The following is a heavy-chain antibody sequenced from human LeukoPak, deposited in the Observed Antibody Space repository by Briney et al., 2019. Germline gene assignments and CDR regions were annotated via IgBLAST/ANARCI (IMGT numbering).Heavy chain of an antibody. CDR1: GFTVSSNY. CDR3: ARVGWSTESYYFDY. V-gene: IGHV3-53*05. CDR2: IYSGGST. J-gene: IGHJ4*02. Sequence: PGGSLRLSCAASGFTVSSNYMSWVRQAPGKGLEWVSVIYSGGSTYYADSVKGRFTISRDNSKNTLYLQMNSLRAEDTAVYYCARVGWSTESYYFDYWGQGTLVTVSS. D-gene: IGHD2-15*01.